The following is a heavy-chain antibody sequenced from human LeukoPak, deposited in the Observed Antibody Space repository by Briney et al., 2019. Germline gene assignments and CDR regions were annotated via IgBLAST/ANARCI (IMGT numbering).Heavy chain of an antibody. Sequence: SGGSLRLSCAASGFTFRNYVIHWVRQAPGKGLEWVAVTSSDLNVELYADSVKGRFTISRDNSRSTLYLQMNSLRPGDTAIYYCAREGYYGSGSPPSLYFDYWGQGTLVTVSS. CDR3: AREGYYGSGSPPSLYFDY. CDR1: GFTFRNYV. V-gene: IGHV3-30-3*01. J-gene: IGHJ4*02. CDR2: TSSDLNVE. D-gene: IGHD3-10*01.